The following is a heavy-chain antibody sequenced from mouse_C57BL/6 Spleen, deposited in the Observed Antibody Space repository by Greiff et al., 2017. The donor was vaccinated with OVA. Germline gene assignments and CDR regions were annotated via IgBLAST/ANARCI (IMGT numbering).Heavy chain of an antibody. CDR2: ISSGSSTI. CDR3: ARGFYAMDY. Sequence: EVKVVESGGGLVKPGGSLKLSCAASGFTFSDYGMHWVRQAPEKGLEWGAYISSGSSTIYYVDTVKGRFTISRDNAKNTLFLQMTSLRSEDTAMYYCARGFYAMDYWGQGTSVTVSS. V-gene: IGHV5-17*01. J-gene: IGHJ4*01. CDR1: GFTFSDYG.